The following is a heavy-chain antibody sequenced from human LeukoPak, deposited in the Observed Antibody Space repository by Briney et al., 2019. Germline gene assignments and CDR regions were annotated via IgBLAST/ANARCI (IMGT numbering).Heavy chain of an antibody. J-gene: IGHJ4*02. CDR1: GFTFDDYA. V-gene: IGHV3-9*01. CDR2: ISWNSGSI. CDR3: AKGSLWFGELLPFDY. Sequence: GGSLRLSCAASGFTFDDYAMHWVRQAPGKGMDWVSGISWNSGSIGYADSVKGRFTISRDNAKNSLYLQMNSLGAEDTALYYCAKGSLWFGELLPFDYWGQGTLVTVSS. D-gene: IGHD3-10*01.